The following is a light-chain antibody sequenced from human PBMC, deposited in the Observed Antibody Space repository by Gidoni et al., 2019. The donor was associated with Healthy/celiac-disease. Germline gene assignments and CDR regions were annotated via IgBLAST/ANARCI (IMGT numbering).Light chain of an antibody. CDR1: QVISNY. CDR2: AAS. CDR3: QQCYSAPFT. J-gene: IGKJ3*01. Sequence: DIQTTQSPSSLSASVGDRVTITCRASQVISNYLAWYQQKPGKVPKLLIYAASTLQSGVPSRFSGSGSGTDFTLTISSLQPEDFATYYCQQCYSAPFTFGPGTKVDIK. V-gene: IGKV1-27*01.